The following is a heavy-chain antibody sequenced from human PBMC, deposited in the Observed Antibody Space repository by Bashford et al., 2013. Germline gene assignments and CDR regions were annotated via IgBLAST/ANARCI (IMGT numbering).Heavy chain of an antibody. CDR3: ARDKAVGSMLADY. D-gene: IGHD2-15*01. J-gene: IGHJ4*02. Sequence: ASVKGLLQGFRIHLTELSMHWVRQAPGQGLEWMGWINPNSGGTNYAQKFQGRVTMTRDTSISTAYMELSRLRSDDTAVYYCARDKAVGSMLADYWGQGTLVTVSS. V-gene: IGHV1-2*02. CDR2: INPNSGGT. CDR1: IHLTELS.